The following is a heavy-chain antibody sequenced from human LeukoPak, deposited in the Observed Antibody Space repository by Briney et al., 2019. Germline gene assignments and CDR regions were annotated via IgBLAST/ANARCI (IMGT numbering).Heavy chain of an antibody. D-gene: IGHD4-17*01. CDR2: ISYDGSNK. Sequence: PGGSLRLSCAASGFTFSSYAMHWVRQAPGKGLEWVAVISYDGSNKYYADSVKGRFTISGDNSKNTLYLQMNSLRAEDTAVYYCARGSKSYGDYIRSRIHYFDYWGQGTLVTVSS. CDR1: GFTFSSYA. V-gene: IGHV3-30*04. CDR3: ARGSKSYGDYIRSRIHYFDY. J-gene: IGHJ4*02.